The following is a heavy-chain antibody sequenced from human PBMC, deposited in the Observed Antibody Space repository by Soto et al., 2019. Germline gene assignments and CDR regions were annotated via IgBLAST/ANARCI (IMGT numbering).Heavy chain of an antibody. D-gene: IGHD4-17*01. V-gene: IGHV3-21*01. CDR3: ARDRDDYGGTFDY. CDR2: ISSSSSYI. Sequence: GGSLRLSCAASGFTFSSYSMNWVRQAPGKGLEWVSSISSSSSYIYYADSVKGRFTISRDNAKNSLYLQMNSLRAEDTAVYYCARDRDDYGGTFDYWGQGTLVTVSS. CDR1: GFTFSSYS. J-gene: IGHJ4*02.